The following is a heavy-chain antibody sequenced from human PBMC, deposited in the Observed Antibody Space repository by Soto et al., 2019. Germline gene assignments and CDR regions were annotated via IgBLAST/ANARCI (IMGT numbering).Heavy chain of an antibody. Sequence: LSLTCAVYGGSFSGYYWSWIRQPPGKGLEWIGEINHSGSTNYNPSLKSRVTISVDTSKNQFSLKLSSVTAADTAVYYCARGLLFGELLYYYYGMDVWGQGTTVTVSS. D-gene: IGHD3-10*01. CDR3: ARGLLFGELLYYYYGMDV. J-gene: IGHJ6*02. V-gene: IGHV4-34*01. CDR1: GGSFSGYY. CDR2: INHSGST.